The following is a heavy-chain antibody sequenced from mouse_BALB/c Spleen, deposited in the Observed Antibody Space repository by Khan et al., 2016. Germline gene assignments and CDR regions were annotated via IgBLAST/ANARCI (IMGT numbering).Heavy chain of an antibody. CDR3: ARHGGLYDGNYNWYFDV. CDR2: ISSGGSYT. CDR1: GFAFSSYD. Sequence: EVELVESGGGLVKPGGSLKLSCAASGFAFSSYDMSWVRQTPEKRLEWVATISSGGSYTYYPDSVKGRVTISRDNARNTLYLQLSSLRYEDTAFFYCARHGGLYDGNYNWYFDVWGAGTTVTVSS. V-gene: IGHV5-9*02. D-gene: IGHD2-1*01. J-gene: IGHJ1*01.